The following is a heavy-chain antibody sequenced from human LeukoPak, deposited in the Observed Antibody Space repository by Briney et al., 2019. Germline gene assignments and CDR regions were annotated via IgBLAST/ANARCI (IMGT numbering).Heavy chain of an antibody. CDR1: GFTFSSYS. V-gene: IGHV3-48*01. D-gene: IGHD6-19*01. Sequence: QPGGSLRLSCAASGFTFSSYSMNWVRQAPGKGLEWVSYISSSSSTIYYADSVKGRFTISRDNAKNSLYLQMNSLRAEDTAVYYCARDFSSSGWSHWYFDLWGRGTLVTVSS. CDR2: ISSSSSTI. CDR3: ARDFSSSGWSHWYFDL. J-gene: IGHJ2*01.